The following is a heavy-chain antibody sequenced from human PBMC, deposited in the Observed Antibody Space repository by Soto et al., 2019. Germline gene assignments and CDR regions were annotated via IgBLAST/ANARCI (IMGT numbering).Heavy chain of an antibody. CDR2: ISGSGGST. CDR1: GFTFSSYA. D-gene: IGHD4-17*01. CDR3: AKDIYGDSARYLHP. V-gene: IGHV3-23*01. Sequence: GGSLSLSCAASGFTFSSYAMSWVRQAPGKGLEWVSAISGSGGSTYYADSVKGRFTISRDNSKNTLYLQMNSLRAEDTAVYYCAKDIYGDSARYLHPWGQGTLPTVYS. J-gene: IGHJ5*02.